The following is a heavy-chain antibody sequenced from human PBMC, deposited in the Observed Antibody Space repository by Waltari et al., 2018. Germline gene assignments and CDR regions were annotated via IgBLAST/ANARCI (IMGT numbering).Heavy chain of an antibody. Sequence: EVQLVESGGLLVQPGGSLRLSCSASGFTFSNYWMTWVRQAPGKGLGWVAIIKGDGREKKSVDSGKGRLTISRDNGKNSLYLKMRSLGAEDTAVYYCARGRGWVFDYWGQGTLVTVSS. V-gene: IGHV3-7*01. CDR2: IKGDGREK. CDR3: ARGRGWVFDY. CDR1: GFTFSNYW. D-gene: IGHD1-26*01. J-gene: IGHJ4*02.